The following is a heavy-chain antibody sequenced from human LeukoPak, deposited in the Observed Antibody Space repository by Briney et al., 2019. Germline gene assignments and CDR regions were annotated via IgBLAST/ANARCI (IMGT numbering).Heavy chain of an antibody. CDR3: ATRGHYYDSSGYSVTRLFYFDY. Sequence: SETLSLTCAVYGGSFSGYYWSWIRQPPGKGLECIGEINHSGSTNYNPSLKSRVTISVDTSKNQFSLKLSSVTAADTAVYYCATRGHYYDSSGYSVTRLFYFDYWGQGTLVTVSS. V-gene: IGHV4-34*01. CDR1: GGSFSGYY. D-gene: IGHD3-22*01. J-gene: IGHJ4*02. CDR2: INHSGST.